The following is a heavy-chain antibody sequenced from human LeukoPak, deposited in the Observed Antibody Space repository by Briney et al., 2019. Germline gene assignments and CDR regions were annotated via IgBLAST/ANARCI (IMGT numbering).Heavy chain of an antibody. Sequence: SETLSLTCTVSGGSISSYYWSWIRQPPGKGLEWIGYIYYSGYTNYNPSLKSRVTISGDTSKNQFSLRLSSVTAADTAVYYCARASYSYDINGWVPFDYWGQGTLVTVSS. V-gene: IGHV4-59*08. CDR1: GGSISSYY. CDR3: ARASYSYDINGWVPFDY. D-gene: IGHD3-22*01. J-gene: IGHJ4*02. CDR2: IYYSGYT.